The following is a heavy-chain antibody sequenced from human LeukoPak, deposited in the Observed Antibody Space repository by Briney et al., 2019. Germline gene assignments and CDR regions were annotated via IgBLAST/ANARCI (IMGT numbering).Heavy chain of an antibody. Sequence: ASVKVSCKASGYTFTDYFMQWVRQVPGQGLEWMGWINTNSGATLYAQKFQGRVTMTRDTSSSTVYMELSTLTSDDTAVYYCARELSIDSPPLDYWGQGTLVTVSS. CDR2: INTNSGAT. J-gene: IGHJ4*02. D-gene: IGHD2-21*01. CDR3: ARELSIDSPPLDY. V-gene: IGHV1-2*02. CDR1: GYTFTDYF.